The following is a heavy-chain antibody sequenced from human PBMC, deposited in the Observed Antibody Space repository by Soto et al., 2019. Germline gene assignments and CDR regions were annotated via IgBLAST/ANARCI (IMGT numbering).Heavy chain of an antibody. J-gene: IGHJ6*02. CDR2: IIPIFGTA. CDR3: ARSDYRSPPYYYYYGMDV. D-gene: IGHD4-4*01. CDR1: GGTFSSYA. Sequence: QVQLVQSGAEVQKPGSSVKVSCKASGGTFSSYAISWVRQAPGQGLEWMGGIIPIFGTANYAQKFQGRVTITADESTSTAYMELSSLRSEDTAVYYCARSDYRSPPYYYYYGMDVWGQGTTVTVSS. V-gene: IGHV1-69*01.